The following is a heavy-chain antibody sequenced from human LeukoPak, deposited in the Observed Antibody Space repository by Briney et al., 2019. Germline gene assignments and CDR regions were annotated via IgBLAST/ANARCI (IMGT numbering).Heavy chain of an antibody. CDR2: IYHSGST. Sequence: SETLSLTCTVSGGSISSYYWSWIRQPPGKGLEWIGYIYHSGSTYYNPSLKSRVTISVDRSKSQFSLKLSSVTAADTAVYYCASKNIVGATFDYWGQGTLVTVSS. CDR3: ASKNIVGATFDY. J-gene: IGHJ4*02. CDR1: GGSISSYY. D-gene: IGHD1-26*01. V-gene: IGHV4-59*12.